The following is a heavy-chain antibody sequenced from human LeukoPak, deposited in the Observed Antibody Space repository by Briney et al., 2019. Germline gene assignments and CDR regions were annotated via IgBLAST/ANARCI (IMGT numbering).Heavy chain of an antibody. CDR3: ARDGYGSGTYFDY. CDR2: IIPIFGTA. Sequence: SVKVSCKASGGTFSSYAISWVRQAPGQGLEWMGGIIPIFGTANYAQKFQGRVTITGDESTGTAYMELSSLRSEDTAVYYCARDGYGSGTYFDYWGQGTLVTVSS. CDR1: GGTFSSYA. J-gene: IGHJ4*02. V-gene: IGHV1-69*13. D-gene: IGHD3-10*01.